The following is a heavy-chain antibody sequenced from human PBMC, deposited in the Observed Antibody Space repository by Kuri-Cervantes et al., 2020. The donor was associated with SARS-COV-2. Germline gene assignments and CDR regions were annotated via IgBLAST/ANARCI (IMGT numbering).Heavy chain of an antibody. CDR1: GFSLSTSGMC. CDR2: IDWDDDK. J-gene: IGHJ4*02. Sequence: SGPTLVKPTQTLTLTCTFSGFSLSTSGMCVGWIRQPPGKALEWLARIDWDDDKYYSTSLKTRLTISKDTSKNQVFLTMTNMDPVDTATYYCAHGLVYSSVWDYWGQGTLVTVSS. D-gene: IGHD5-18*01. CDR3: AHGLVYSSVWDY. V-gene: IGHV2-70*12.